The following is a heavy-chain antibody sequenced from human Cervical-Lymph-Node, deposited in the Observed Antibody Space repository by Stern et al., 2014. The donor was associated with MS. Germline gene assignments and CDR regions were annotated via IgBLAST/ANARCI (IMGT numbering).Heavy chain of an antibody. CDR1: GFTFSSYG. CDR2: IWYDGSNK. D-gene: IGHD1-26*01. CDR3: ARDPLVKYYYFDY. J-gene: IGHJ4*02. V-gene: IGHV3-33*01. Sequence: VQLVQSWGGVVQPGRSLRLSCAASGFTFSSYGMHWVRQAPGKGLEWVAVIWYDGSNKYYADSVKGRFTISRDNSKNTLYLQMNSLRAEDTAVYYCARDPLVKYYYFDYWGQGTLVTVSS.